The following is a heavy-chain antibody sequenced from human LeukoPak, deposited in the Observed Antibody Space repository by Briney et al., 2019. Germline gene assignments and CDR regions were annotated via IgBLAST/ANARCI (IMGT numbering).Heavy chain of an antibody. CDR1: GGSVSSYY. J-gene: IGHJ5*02. D-gene: IGHD3-9*01. CDR2: IYYSGST. Sequence: KSSETLSLTCTVSGGSVSSYYWSWIRQPPGKGLEWIGYIYYSGSTNYNPSLKSRVTISVDTSKNQFSLKLSSVTAADTAVYYCARDSRRYDILTGFNWFDPWGQGTLVTVSS. V-gene: IGHV4-59*02. CDR3: ARDSRRYDILTGFNWFDP.